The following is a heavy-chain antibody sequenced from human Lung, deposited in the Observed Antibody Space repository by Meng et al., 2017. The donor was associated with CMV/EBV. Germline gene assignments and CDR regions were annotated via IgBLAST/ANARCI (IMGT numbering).Heavy chain of an antibody. Sequence: GESXKISXAASGFMFSRFWMTWLRQVPGRGPELVAHIKEDGSEKYFVASVKGRCTISRDNAKNSLYLQIHSLRVEDTAVYYCARDMNRGSQDYVRGTYRSGGVDYWGQGMXVTVSS. CDR2: IKEDGSEK. CDR1: GFMFSRFW. J-gene: IGHJ4*02. D-gene: IGHD3-16*02. CDR3: ARDMNRGSQDYVRGTYRSGGVDY. V-gene: IGHV3-7*01.